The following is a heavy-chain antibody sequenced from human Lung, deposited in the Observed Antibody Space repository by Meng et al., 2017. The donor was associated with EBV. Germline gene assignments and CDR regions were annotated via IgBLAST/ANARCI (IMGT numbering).Heavy chain of an antibody. Sequence: QVQLVQSGAEVKRPGSSVKVSCKASGGTFSRYPINWLRQAPGQGLEWLGGLIPMSGAPNYAQKFQGRVTITADEYMSTHYMELSSLRSDDTAVYYCASESGRGYTPDYWGQGTLVTVSS. J-gene: IGHJ4*02. CDR3: ASESGRGYTPDY. CDR2: LIPMSGAP. CDR1: GGTFSRYP. V-gene: IGHV1-69*01. D-gene: IGHD3-10*01.